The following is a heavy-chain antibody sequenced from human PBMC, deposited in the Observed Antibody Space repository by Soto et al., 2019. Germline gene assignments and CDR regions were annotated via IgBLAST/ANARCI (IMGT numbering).Heavy chain of an antibody. CDR3: ARDVREADAFDI. V-gene: IGHV4-59*01. J-gene: IGHJ3*02. CDR1: GGSISSYY. D-gene: IGHD3-10*02. Sequence: PSETLSLTCTVSGGSISSYYWSWIRQPPGKGLEWIGYIYYSGSTNYNPSLKSRVTISVDTSKNQFSLKLSSVTAADTALYYCARDVREADAFDIWGQGTMVTVSS. CDR2: IYYSGST.